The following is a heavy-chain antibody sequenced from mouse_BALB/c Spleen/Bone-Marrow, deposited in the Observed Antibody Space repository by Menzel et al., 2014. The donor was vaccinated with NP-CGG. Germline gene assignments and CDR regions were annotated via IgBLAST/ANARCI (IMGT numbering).Heavy chain of an antibody. CDR2: IRNKAYGYTT. Sequence: EVKLVESGGGLVQPGGSLGLSCTTSGFTFTDYYMSWVRQPPGKALEWLAFIRNKAYGYTTEYSASVRGRFTISRDNSQSILYLQMNTLRAEDSATYYCARFPMDYWGQGTSVTVSS. V-gene: IGHV7-3*02. CDR3: ARFPMDY. J-gene: IGHJ4*01. CDR1: GFTFTDYY.